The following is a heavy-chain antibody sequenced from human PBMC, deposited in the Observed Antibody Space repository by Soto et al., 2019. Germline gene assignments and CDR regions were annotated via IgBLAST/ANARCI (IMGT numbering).Heavy chain of an antibody. CDR1: GFTFDDYA. V-gene: IGHV3-9*01. D-gene: IGHD6-19*01. J-gene: IGHJ4*02. CDR3: AKSMEAVAGPFDY. CDR2: ISWNSGSI. Sequence: EVQLVESGGGLVQPGRSLRLSCAASGFTFDDYAMHWVRQAPGKGLEWVSGISWNSGSIGYADSVKGRFTISRDNAKNSLYLQMNSLRAEDTALYDCAKSMEAVAGPFDYWGQGTLVTVSS.